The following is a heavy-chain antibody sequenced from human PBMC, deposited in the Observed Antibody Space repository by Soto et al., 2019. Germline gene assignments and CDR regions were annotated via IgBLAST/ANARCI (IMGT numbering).Heavy chain of an antibody. Sequence: GESLKISCKGSGYSFTSYWIGWVRQMPGKGLEWMGIIYPGDSDTRYSPSFQGQVTISADKSLSTAYLQWSSLKASDTAMYYCASRYYYDSSGYPPDAFDIWGQGTMVTVSS. CDR2: IYPGDSDT. V-gene: IGHV5-51*01. J-gene: IGHJ3*02. CDR1: GYSFTSYW. D-gene: IGHD3-22*01. CDR3: ASRYYYDSSGYPPDAFDI.